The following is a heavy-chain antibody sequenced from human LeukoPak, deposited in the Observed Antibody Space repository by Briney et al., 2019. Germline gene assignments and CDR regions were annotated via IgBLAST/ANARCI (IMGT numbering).Heavy chain of an antibody. D-gene: IGHD5-12*01. CDR1: GFTFSSYA. CDR3: ARLPRSGYDAVGDAFDI. V-gene: IGHV3-30-3*01. J-gene: IGHJ3*02. Sequence: QSGGSLRLSCAASGFTFSSYAMHWVRQAPGKGLEWVSVISYDGSNKYYADSVKGRFTISRDNSKNTLYLQMNSLRAEDTAVYYCARLPRSGYDAVGDAFDIWGQGTMVTVSS. CDR2: ISYDGSNK.